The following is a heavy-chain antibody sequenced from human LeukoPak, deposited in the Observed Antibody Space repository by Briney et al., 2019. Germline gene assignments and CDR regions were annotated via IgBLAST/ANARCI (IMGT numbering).Heavy chain of an antibody. CDR1: GFTFSSYA. D-gene: IGHD6-13*01. CDR3: ARHIPDEYTSSSWYYFDY. Sequence: PGGSLRLSCAASGFTFSSYAMSWVRQAPGKGLEWVSAISAADGDNTYYGDSVKGRFTISRDNSENTLHLQMSSLRAEDTAVYYCARHIPDEYTSSSWYYFDYWGQGTLVTVSS. V-gene: IGHV3-23*01. J-gene: IGHJ4*02. CDR2: ISAADGDNT.